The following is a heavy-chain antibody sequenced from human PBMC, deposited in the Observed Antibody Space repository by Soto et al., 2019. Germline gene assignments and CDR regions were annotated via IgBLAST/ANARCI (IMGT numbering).Heavy chain of an antibody. CDR2: ISYDGSNK. Sequence: GGSLRLSCAASGFTFSSYGMHWVRQAPGKGLEWVAVISYDGSNKYYADSVKGRFTISRDNSKNTLYLQMNSLRAEDTAVYYCAKERPDYYYYGMDVWGQGTTVTSP. J-gene: IGHJ6*02. CDR1: GFTFSSYG. CDR3: AKERPDYYYYGMDV. V-gene: IGHV3-30*18.